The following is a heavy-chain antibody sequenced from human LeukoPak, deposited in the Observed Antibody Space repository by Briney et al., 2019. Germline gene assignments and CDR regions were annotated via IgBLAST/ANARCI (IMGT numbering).Heavy chain of an antibody. J-gene: IGHJ4*02. CDR2: IKQDGSEK. CDR1: GFTFSSYW. V-gene: IGHV3-7*01. CDR3: ARGGKSGSYCYYYFDY. D-gene: IGHD3-10*01. Sequence: GGSLRLSCAASGFTFSSYWMSWVRQAPGKGLEWVANIKQDGSEKYYVDSVKGRFTISTDNAKNSLYLQMSRLRAVDTGVYYWARGGKSGSYCYYYFDYWGQGTLVTVSS.